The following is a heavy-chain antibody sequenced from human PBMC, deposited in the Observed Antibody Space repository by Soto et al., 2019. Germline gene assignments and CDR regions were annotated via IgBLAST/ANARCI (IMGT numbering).Heavy chain of an antibody. D-gene: IGHD4-17*01. CDR2: ISSSGSTI. Sequence: GGSLRLSCAASGFTFSSYEMNWVRQAPGKGLEWVSYISSSGSTIYYADSVKGRFTISRDNAKNSLYLQMNSLRAEDTAVYYCAREGDDYGDYQNDFDYWGQGTLVTVS. CDR3: AREGDDYGDYQNDFDY. J-gene: IGHJ4*02. CDR1: GFTFSSYE. V-gene: IGHV3-48*03.